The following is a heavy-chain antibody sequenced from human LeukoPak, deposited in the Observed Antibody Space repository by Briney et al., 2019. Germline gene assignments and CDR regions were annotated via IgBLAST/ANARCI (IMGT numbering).Heavy chain of an antibody. V-gene: IGHV1-2*02. CDR1: GYTFTGYY. CDR3: ASDLVRAYYYDSSGGFDY. J-gene: IGHJ4*02. D-gene: IGHD3-22*01. CDR2: INPNSGGT. Sequence: GASVKVSCKASGYTFTGYYMHWVRQAPGQGLEWMGWINPNSGGTNYAQKFQGRVTMTRDTSISTAYMELSRLRSDDTAVYYCASDLVRAYYYDSSGGFDYWGQGTLVTVSS.